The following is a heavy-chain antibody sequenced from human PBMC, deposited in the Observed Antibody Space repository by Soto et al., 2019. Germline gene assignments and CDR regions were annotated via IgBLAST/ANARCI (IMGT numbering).Heavy chain of an antibody. V-gene: IGHV1-46*01. J-gene: IGHJ5*02. CDR2: INPSGDST. CDR3: ARGGPGDQWHAPIGLDP. Sequence: QVQVVQSGAEVKKTGASVTVSCEASGSFFTSHYMHWVRQAPGHGLEWMGVINPSGDSTNYAQKFLGRLTMTRDTSTSKVYMQLRSLTSEDTAVYFCARGGPGDQWHAPIGLDPWGQGTLVTVSS. CDR1: GSFFTSHY. D-gene: IGHD6-19*01.